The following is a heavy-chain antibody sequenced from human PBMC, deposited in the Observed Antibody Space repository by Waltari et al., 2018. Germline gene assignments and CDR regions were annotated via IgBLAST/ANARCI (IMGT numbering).Heavy chain of an antibody. Sequence: QVQLQESGPGLVKPSQTLSLTCTVSGGSISSGSYYWSWIRQPAGKGLEWIGRIYTSGSTNYNPSLKSRVTISVDTSKNQFSLKLSSVTAADTAVYYCARETPMAIYDYWGQGTLVTVSS. CDR3: ARETPMAIYDY. V-gene: IGHV4-61*02. D-gene: IGHD2-21*01. CDR1: GGSISSGSYY. CDR2: IYTSGST. J-gene: IGHJ4*02.